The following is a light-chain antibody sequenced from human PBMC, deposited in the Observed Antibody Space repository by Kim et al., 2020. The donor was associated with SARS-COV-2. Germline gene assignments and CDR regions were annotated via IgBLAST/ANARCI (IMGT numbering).Light chain of an antibody. CDR2: GKN. Sequence: SVALGQTVRITCQGDSLRSYYASWYQQKPGQAPVLVIYGKNNRPSGIPDRFSGSSSGNTASLTITGAQAEDEADYYCNSRDSSGNNWVFGGGTQLTVL. V-gene: IGLV3-19*01. CDR1: SLRSYY. J-gene: IGLJ3*02. CDR3: NSRDSSGNNWV.